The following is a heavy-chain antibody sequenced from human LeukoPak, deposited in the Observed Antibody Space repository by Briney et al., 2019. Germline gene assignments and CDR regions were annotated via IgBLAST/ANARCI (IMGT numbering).Heavy chain of an antibody. CDR3: AREGGIAVAGDAFDI. D-gene: IGHD6-19*01. V-gene: IGHV1-8*01. Sequence: ASVNVSCKASGYTFTSYDINWVRQATGQGLEWMGWMNPNSGNTGYAQKFQGRVTMTRNTSISTAYMELSSLRSEDTAVYYCAREGGIAVAGDAFDIWGQGTMVTVSS. CDR1: GYTFTSYD. J-gene: IGHJ3*02. CDR2: MNPNSGNT.